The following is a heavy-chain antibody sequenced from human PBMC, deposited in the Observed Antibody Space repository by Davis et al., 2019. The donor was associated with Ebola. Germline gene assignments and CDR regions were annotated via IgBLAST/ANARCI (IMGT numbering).Heavy chain of an antibody. V-gene: IGHV7-4-1*02. D-gene: IGHD6-13*01. CDR2: INTNTGNP. Sequence: AASVKVSCKASGYTFTSYYMHWVRQAPGQGLEWMGWINTNTGNPTYAQGFTGRFVFSLDTSVSTAYLQISSLKAEDTAVYYCARSSCSWYFSGMDVWGKGTTVTVSS. J-gene: IGHJ6*04. CDR1: GYTFTSYY. CDR3: ARSSCSWYFSGMDV.